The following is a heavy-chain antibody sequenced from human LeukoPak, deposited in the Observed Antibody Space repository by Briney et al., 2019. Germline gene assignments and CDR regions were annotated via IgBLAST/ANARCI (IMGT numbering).Heavy chain of an antibody. CDR3: ARDGMGVIKAFDI. CDR2: INQDGSQK. V-gene: IGHV3-7*05. J-gene: IGHJ3*02. CDR1: GFTLSNYW. D-gene: IGHD3-10*01. Sequence: GGSRRRSCAAAGFTLSNYWMSWVRETPGKGLEEVANINQDGSQKYYVDSVKGRFTISRDNAKNSLYLQVNSLRAEDTAVYSCARDGMGVIKAFDIWGQGTMVTVSS.